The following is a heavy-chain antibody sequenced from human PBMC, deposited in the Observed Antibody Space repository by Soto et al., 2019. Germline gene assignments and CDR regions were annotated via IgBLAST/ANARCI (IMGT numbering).Heavy chain of an antibody. J-gene: IGHJ3*02. CDR1: GDSVSSNSAA. D-gene: IGHD1-7*01. V-gene: IGHV6-1*01. Sequence: QVQLQQSGPGLVKPSQTLSLTCAISGDSVSSNSAAWNWIRQSPSRGLEWLGRTYYRSKWYNDYAVSVKSRITINPDTSKNQFPLQLNSVTPEDTAVYYCAREGGNWNYKKYAFDIWGQGKMVTVSS. CDR3: AREGGNWNYKKYAFDI. CDR2: TYYRSKWYN.